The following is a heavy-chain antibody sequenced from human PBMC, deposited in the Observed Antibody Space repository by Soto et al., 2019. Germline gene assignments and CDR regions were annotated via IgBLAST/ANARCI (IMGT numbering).Heavy chain of an antibody. J-gene: IGHJ6*03. CDR1: GFTFSSYA. Sequence: EVQLLESGGGLVQPGGSLRLSCAASGFTFSSYAMSWVRQAPGKGLEWVSAISGSGGSTYYADSVKGRFTISRDNSKNTMYLQMNSLRAEDAAVYYCRRSPVLYYYYMDVWGKGTTVTVSS. CDR2: ISGSGGST. V-gene: IGHV3-23*01. CDR3: RRSPVLYYYYMDV.